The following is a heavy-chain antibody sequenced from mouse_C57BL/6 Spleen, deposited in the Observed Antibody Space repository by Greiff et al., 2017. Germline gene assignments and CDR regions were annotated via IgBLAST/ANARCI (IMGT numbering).Heavy chain of an antibody. Sequence: VQLKQSGPGLVKPSQSLSLTCSVTGYSITSGYYWNWIRQFPGNKLEWMGYISYDGSNNYNPSLKNRISITRDTSKNQFFLKLNSVTTEDTATYYCARGGDGLLRGYFDYWGQGTTLTVSS. CDR1: GYSITSGYY. D-gene: IGHD1-1*01. J-gene: IGHJ2*01. CDR2: ISYDGSN. CDR3: ARGGDGLLRGYFDY. V-gene: IGHV3-6*01.